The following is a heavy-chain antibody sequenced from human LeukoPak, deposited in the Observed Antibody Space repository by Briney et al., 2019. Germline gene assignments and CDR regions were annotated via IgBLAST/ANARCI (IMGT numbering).Heavy chain of an antibody. V-gene: IGHV4-59*01. J-gene: IGHJ4*02. CDR1: GGSISSYY. D-gene: IGHD6-13*01. CDR2: FYYSGST. CDR3: ARGRAAAGSPFDY. Sequence: PSETLSLTCTVSGGSISSYYWSWIRQPPGKGLEWIGYFYYSGSTDYNPSLKSRVTISVDTSKNQFSLRLSSVTAADTAVYYCARGRAAAGSPFDYWGQGTLVTASS.